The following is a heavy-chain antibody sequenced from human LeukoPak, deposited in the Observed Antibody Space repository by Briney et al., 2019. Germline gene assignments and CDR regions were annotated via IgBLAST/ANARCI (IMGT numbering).Heavy chain of an antibody. CDR1: GYTFTSYY. V-gene: IGHV1-18*04. CDR3: ARDHGGYETEFYFDY. J-gene: IGHJ4*02. D-gene: IGHD5-12*01. CDR2: ISCYNGDT. Sequence: GASVKVSCKASGYTFTSYYMHWVRQAPGQGLEWMGWISCYNGDTNYAQKLQDRITLTTDTFTSTAYMELRSLRSDDTAVYFCARDHGGYETEFYFDYWAQGTLVTVSS.